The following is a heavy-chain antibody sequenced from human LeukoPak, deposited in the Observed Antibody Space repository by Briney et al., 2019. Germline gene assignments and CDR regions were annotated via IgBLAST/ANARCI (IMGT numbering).Heavy chain of an antibody. V-gene: IGHV3-9*01. D-gene: IGHD6-13*01. CDR2: ISWNSGNI. J-gene: IGHJ3*02. CDR1: GFNFHDYA. CDR3: AKRISISWSTIHGALDI. Sequence: GRSLRPSCAASGFNFHDYAMHWVRQAPGKGLEWVAGISWNSGNIYYAESVKGRFSVSRDNAKNSLYLQMDRLRARDTAVYYCAKRISISWSTIHGALDIWGQGTMVSVSS.